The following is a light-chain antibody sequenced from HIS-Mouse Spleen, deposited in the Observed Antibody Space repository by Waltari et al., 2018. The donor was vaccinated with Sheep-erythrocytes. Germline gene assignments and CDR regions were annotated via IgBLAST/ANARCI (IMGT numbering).Light chain of an antibody. J-gene: IGLJ3*02. CDR1: SDVGGYNY. Sequence: LTQPRSVSGSPGQSVTISCTGTSSDVGGYNYVSWYQQHPGKAPTTVIYEDNQRPSGVPDRFSGSIDSSSNSASLTISGLKTEDEADYYCQSYDSSNWVFGGGTKLTVL. CDR3: QSYDSSNWV. V-gene: IGLV6-57*02. CDR2: EDN.